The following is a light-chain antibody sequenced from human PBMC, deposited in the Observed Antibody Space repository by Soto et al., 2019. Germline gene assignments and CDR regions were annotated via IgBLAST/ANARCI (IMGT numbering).Light chain of an antibody. Sequence: EIVMTQSPATLSVSPGERATLSCRASQGIGSTLAWYQQKPGQTPRLLIYDVYIRATGVPARFSASGSGTEFTLTINSLQSEDSAVYYCQRYNRWPLAFGGGTKVEIK. CDR2: DVY. CDR1: QGIGST. CDR3: QRYNRWPLA. V-gene: IGKV3-15*01. J-gene: IGKJ4*01.